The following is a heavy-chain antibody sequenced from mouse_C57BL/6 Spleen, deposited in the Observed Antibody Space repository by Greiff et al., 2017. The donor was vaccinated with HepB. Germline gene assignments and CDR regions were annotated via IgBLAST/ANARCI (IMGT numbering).Heavy chain of an antibody. J-gene: IGHJ4*01. CDR1: GYAFSSSW. V-gene: IGHV1-82*01. CDR3: ARGGYGYAMDY. Sequence: VQLQQSGPELVKPGASVKISCKASGYAFSSSWRNWVKQRPGKGLEWIGRIYPGDGDTNYNGKFKGKATLTADKSSSTAYMQLSSLTSEDFAVYFCARGGYGYAMDYWGQGTSVTVSS. CDR2: IYPGDGDT. D-gene: IGHD2-14*01.